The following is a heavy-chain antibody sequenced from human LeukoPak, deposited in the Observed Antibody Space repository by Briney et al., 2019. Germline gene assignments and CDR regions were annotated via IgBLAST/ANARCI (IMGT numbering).Heavy chain of an antibody. Sequence: ASVKVSCKASGYTFTSYDINWVRQATGQGLEWMGWINPNSGGTNYAQKFQGRVTMTRDTSISTAYMELSRLRSDDTAVYYCARDLGYCSSTSCYGPDAFDIWGQGTMVTVSS. D-gene: IGHD2-2*01. CDR1: GYTFTSYD. CDR3: ARDLGYCSSTSCYGPDAFDI. J-gene: IGHJ3*02. V-gene: IGHV1-2*02. CDR2: INPNSGGT.